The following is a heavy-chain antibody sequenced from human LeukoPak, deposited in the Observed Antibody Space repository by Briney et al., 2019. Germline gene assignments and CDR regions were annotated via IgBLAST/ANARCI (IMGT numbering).Heavy chain of an antibody. D-gene: IGHD3-9*01. J-gene: IGHJ4*02. CDR2: IIPIFGTA. CDR1: GGTFSSYA. V-gene: IGHV1-69*13. Sequence: ASVKVSCKASGGTFSSYAISWVRQAPGQGLEWMGGIIPIFGTANYAQKFQGRVTITADESTSTAYMELSSLRSEDTAVYYCARDGPPHPDILTGYYPDDYWGQGTLVTVSS. CDR3: ARDGPPHPDILTGYYPDDY.